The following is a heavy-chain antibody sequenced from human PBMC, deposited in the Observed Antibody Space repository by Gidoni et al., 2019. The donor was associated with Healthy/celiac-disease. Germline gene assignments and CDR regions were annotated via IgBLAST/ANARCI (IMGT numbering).Heavy chain of an antibody. V-gene: IGHV3-43*01. CDR2: ISWDGGST. CDR1: GFTFDDYT. D-gene: IGHD6-13*01. CDR3: AKDQQQLVLFDAFDI. J-gene: IGHJ3*02. Sequence: EVQLVESGGVVVQPGGSLRLSCAASGFTFDDYTMHWVRQAPGKGLEWVSLISWDGGSTYYADSVKGRFTISRDNSKNSLYLQMNSLRTEDTALYYCAKDQQQLVLFDAFDIWGQGTMVTVSS.